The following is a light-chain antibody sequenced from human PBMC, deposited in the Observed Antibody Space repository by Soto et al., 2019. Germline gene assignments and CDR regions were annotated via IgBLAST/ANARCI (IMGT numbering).Light chain of an antibody. CDR2: GNS. V-gene: IGLV1-40*01. Sequence: QPVLTQPPSVSGAPGQRVTISCTGSSSNIGAGYDVHWYQQLPGTAPKLLVYGNSNRPSGVPDRVSGSKSGTSASLAITGLQAEDDADYSCQSYDSSLSGDVFGTGTKVTVL. CDR1: SSNIGAGYD. J-gene: IGLJ1*01. CDR3: QSYDSSLSGDV.